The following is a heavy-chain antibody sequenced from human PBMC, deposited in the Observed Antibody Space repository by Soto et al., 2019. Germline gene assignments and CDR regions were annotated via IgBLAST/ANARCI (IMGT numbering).Heavy chain of an antibody. J-gene: IGHJ4*02. CDR1: GGKVGGNG. CDR3: ARASERIPYFDY. Sequence: GGSLRVWWGAAGGKVGGNGGSWIRQAPGKGLEWVSVIYSGGSTYYADSVKGRFTISRDNSKNTLYLQMNSLRAEDTAVYYCARASERIPYFDYWGQGTLVTVSS. CDR2: IYSGGST. V-gene: IGHV3-53*01. D-gene: IGHD2-15*01.